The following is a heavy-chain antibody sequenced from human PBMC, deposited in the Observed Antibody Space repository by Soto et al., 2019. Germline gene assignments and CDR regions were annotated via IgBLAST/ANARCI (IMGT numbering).Heavy chain of an antibody. J-gene: IGHJ4*02. CDR1: GITFSSYA. CDR3: AKARGSYCTNGVCYLDY. D-gene: IGHD2-8*01. V-gene: IGHV3-23*01. Sequence: GGSLRLSCAASGITFSSYAMTWVRQAPGKGLEWVSVIGGSGGGTYYADSVKGRFTISRDNSKNTLYLQMNSLRAEDTAVYYCAKARGSYCTNGVCYLDYWGQGTLVTVSS. CDR2: IGGSGGGT.